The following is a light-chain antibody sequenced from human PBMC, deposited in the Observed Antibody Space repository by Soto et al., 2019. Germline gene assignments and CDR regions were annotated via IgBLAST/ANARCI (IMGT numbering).Light chain of an antibody. CDR1: QSISVW. Sequence: DIQMTQSPSTLSASVGDRVTITCRASQSISVWLAWYQQRPGSVPKLLIYKVSNLEGGVPSRFSGSGSGTEFTLTISSLQPDDSATYYCLQYITGSPWTFGQGTKVEIK. CDR3: LQYITGSPWT. CDR2: KVS. V-gene: IGKV1-5*03. J-gene: IGKJ1*01.